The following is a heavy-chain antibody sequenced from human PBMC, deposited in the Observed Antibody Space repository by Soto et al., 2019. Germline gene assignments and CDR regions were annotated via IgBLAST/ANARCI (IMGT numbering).Heavy chain of an antibody. V-gene: IGHV4-59*08. J-gene: IGHJ5*02. CDR1: GGSISSYY. CDR2: AHYSGTT. D-gene: IGHD6-19*01. CDR3: ARHSSGWFDP. Sequence: QVQLQESGPGLVKPSETLSLTCTVSGGSISSYYWSWIRQSPGKGLEWIAYAHYSGTTNYNPSLQSRVTISVDTSKKQFSLKLTSVSAADTALYYCARHSSGWFDPWGQGTLVTVSS.